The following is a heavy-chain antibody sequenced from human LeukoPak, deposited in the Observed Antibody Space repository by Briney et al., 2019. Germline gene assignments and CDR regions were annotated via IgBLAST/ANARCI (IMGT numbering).Heavy chain of an antibody. CDR2: IYDSGST. V-gene: IGHV4-59*01. Sequence: SETLSLTCTVSGGSISSYYWSWIRQPPGKGLEWIGYIYDSGSTNYNPSLKSRVTISVDTSKNQFSLKLSSVTAADTAVFYCASLTTADAFDIWGQGAMVTVSS. CDR3: ASLTTADAFDI. D-gene: IGHD3-22*01. J-gene: IGHJ3*02. CDR1: GGSISSYY.